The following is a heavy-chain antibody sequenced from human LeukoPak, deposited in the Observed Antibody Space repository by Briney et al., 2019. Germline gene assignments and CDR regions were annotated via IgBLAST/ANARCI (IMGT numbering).Heavy chain of an antibody. CDR3: ARETAYYDFWSYYMDV. CDR1: GFTFSSYW. J-gene: IGHJ6*03. CDR2: IKQDGSEK. Sequence: PGGSLRLSCAASGFTFSSYWMSWVRQAPGKGLEWVANIKQDGSEKYYVDSVKGRFTISRDNAKNSLYLQMNSLRAEDTAVYYCARETAYYDFWSYYMDVWGKGTTVTVSS. D-gene: IGHD3-3*01. V-gene: IGHV3-7*01.